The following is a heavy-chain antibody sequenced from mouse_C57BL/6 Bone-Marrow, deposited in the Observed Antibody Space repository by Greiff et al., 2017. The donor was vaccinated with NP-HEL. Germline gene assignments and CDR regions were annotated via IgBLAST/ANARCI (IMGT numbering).Heavy chain of an antibody. D-gene: IGHD2-2*01. Sequence: VQLQQSGPVLVKPGASVKMSCKASGYSFTDYYMNWVKQSHGKSLEWIGVINPYNGGTSYNQKFKGKATLTVDKSSSTAYMELNSLTSEDSAVYYCARDTLWLRQNYLDYWGQGTTLTVSS. CDR2: INPYNGGT. V-gene: IGHV1-19*01. CDR1: GYSFTDYY. J-gene: IGHJ2*01. CDR3: ARDTLWLRQNYLDY.